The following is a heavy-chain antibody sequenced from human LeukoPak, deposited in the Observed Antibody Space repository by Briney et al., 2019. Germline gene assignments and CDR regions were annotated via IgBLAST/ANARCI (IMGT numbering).Heavy chain of an antibody. Sequence: ASVKVSCKASGYTFTGYYMHWVRQAPGQGLEWMGWIDPNSGGTNYAKKFQSRVTMTSDTSISTAYMELSRLRSDDTAVYYCARGREYYDSSGYYYFDYWGQGTLVTVSS. CDR1: GYTFTGYY. CDR2: IDPNSGGT. CDR3: ARGREYYDSSGYYYFDY. J-gene: IGHJ4*02. D-gene: IGHD3-22*01. V-gene: IGHV1-2*02.